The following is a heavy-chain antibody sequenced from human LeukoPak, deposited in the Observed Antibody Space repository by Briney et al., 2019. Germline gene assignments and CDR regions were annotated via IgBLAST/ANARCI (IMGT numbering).Heavy chain of an antibody. V-gene: IGHV3-7*05. Sequence: QSGGSLRLSCAASGFTFSSHWMIWVRQAPGKGLEWVANIKQDGGEKYYVDSVKGRFTISRDNAKNSLYLQMNSLRADDTAVYYCARAVDDYVWGSYRPPGHWGQGTLVTVSS. CDR3: ARAVDDYVWGSYRPPGH. D-gene: IGHD3-16*02. CDR1: GFTFSSHW. J-gene: IGHJ4*02. CDR2: IKQDGGEK.